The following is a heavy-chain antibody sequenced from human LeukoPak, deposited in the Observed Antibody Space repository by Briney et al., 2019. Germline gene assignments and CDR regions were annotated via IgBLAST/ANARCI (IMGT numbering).Heavy chain of an antibody. Sequence: GGSLRLSCAASGFTFSSYSINWVRQAPGKGLEWVSYISSSGRITNYADSVKGRFTVSRDNARNTLYLQMNSLRAEDTAVYYCARGLLGIDFWGQGTLVTVSS. D-gene: IGHD2-8*02. J-gene: IGHJ4*02. CDR2: ISSSGRIT. CDR3: ARGLLGIDF. CDR1: GFTFSSYS. V-gene: IGHV3-48*04.